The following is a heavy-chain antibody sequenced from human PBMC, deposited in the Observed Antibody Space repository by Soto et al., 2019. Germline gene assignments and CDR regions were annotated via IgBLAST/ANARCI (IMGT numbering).Heavy chain of an antibody. CDR1: GFTFSDYY. V-gene: IGHV3-11*05. Sequence: QVQLVESGGGLVKPGGSLRLSCAASGFTFSDYYMTWIRQAPGKGLEWVSYISSSNSYTNYADSVKGRFTISRDNAKNSLYLQINSLRAEDTAVYYCARDADVLTGSDAFDIWGQGTMVTVSS. J-gene: IGHJ3*02. CDR3: ARDADVLTGSDAFDI. D-gene: IGHD3-9*01. CDR2: ISSSNSYT.